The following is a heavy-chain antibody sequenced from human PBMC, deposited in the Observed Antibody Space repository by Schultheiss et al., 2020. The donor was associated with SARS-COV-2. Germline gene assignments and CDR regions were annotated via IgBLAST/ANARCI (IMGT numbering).Heavy chain of an antibody. CDR2: INHSGST. CDR3: ARISSPRSFDY. V-gene: IGHV4-34*01. CDR1: GGSFSGYY. Sequence: SETLSLTCAVYGGSFSGYYWSWIRQPPGKGLEWIGEINHSGSTNYNPSLKSRVTISVDTSKNQFSLKLSSVTAADTAVYYCARISSPRSFDYWGQGTLVTVSS. J-gene: IGHJ4*02. D-gene: IGHD6-13*01.